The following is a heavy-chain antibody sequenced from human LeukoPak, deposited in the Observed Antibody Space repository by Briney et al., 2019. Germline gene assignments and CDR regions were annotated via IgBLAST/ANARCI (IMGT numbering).Heavy chain of an antibody. CDR3: ATHSDWRFDF. J-gene: IGHJ4*02. CDR2: IKPDGSAA. Sequence: PGGSLRLSCTDSGFTFSMYWMSWVRQAPGKGLEWLASIKPDGSAAIYVDSMKGRFTISRDNAKNSLYLQMNSLTDEDTAVYYCATHSDWRFDFWGQGTLVTVSS. D-gene: IGHD6-19*01. V-gene: IGHV3-7*01. CDR1: GFTFSMYW.